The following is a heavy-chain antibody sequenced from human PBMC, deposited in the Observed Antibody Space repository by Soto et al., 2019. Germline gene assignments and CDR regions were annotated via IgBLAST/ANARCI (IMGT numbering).Heavy chain of an antibody. Sequence: GGSLRLSCAASGFTFSSSAMTWVRQAPGKGLEWVAGISGSGFATYYADSVKGRFTISRDNSKNTLYLQMNSLRAEDTAVYYCAKESVGYYYDSSGYYPYNWFDPWGQGTLVTVSS. CDR1: GFTFSSSA. J-gene: IGHJ5*02. CDR2: ISGSGFAT. V-gene: IGHV3-23*01. CDR3: AKESVGYYYDSSGYYPYNWFDP. D-gene: IGHD3-22*01.